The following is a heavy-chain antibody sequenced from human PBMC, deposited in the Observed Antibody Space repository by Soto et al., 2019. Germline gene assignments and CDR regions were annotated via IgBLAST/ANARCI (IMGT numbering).Heavy chain of an antibody. CDR2: ISYDGSNK. Sequence: QVQLVESGGGVVQPGRSLRLSCAASGFTFSSYGMHWVRQAPGKGLEWVAVISYDGSNKYYADSVKGRFTISRDNSKNTLYLQMNSLRAEDTAVYYCAKDRIAASYYYYGMDVWGQGTTVTVSS. CDR3: AKDRIAASYYYYGMDV. V-gene: IGHV3-30*18. CDR1: GFTFSSYG. J-gene: IGHJ6*02. D-gene: IGHD6-6*01.